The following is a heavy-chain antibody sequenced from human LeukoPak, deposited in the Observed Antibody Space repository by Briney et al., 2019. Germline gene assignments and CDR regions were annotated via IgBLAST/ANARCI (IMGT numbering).Heavy chain of an antibody. CDR2: FDPEDGET. CDR3: ATDTGRDGYNKLDY. CDR1: GYTLTELS. D-gene: IGHD5-24*01. V-gene: IGHV1-24*01. Sequence: ASVKVSCKVSGYTLTELSMHWVRQAPGKGLEWMGGFDPEDGETIYAQKFQGRVTMTEDTSTDTAYMELSSLRSEDTAVYYCATDTGRDGYNKLDYWGQGTLVTVSS. J-gene: IGHJ4*02.